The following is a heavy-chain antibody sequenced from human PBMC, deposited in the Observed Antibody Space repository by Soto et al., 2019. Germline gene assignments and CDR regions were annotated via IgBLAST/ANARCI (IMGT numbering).Heavy chain of an antibody. Sequence: QLHLVQSGAVVKKPGASVTVSCSASGYPVTAYYMHWVRQAPGRGLEWMGGINPATGAAKYTQTFPGRVPMTRDTATRTVFMEMSGPTSGDTAVFFWARGGGVGVAGSAAFDMWGQGTLVTVSS. V-gene: IGHV1-2*02. J-gene: IGHJ3*02. CDR1: GYPVTAYY. CDR3: ARGGGVGVAGSAAFDM. D-gene: IGHD3-3*01. CDR2: INPATGAA.